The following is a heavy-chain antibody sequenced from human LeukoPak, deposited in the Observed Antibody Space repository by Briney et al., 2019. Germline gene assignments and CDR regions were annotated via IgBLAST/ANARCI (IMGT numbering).Heavy chain of an antibody. CDR2: INPNSGGT. CDR3: VCSCDPDN. Sequence: ASVKLSCTASGYTFTGYYMHWVRQAPGQGLEWMGWINPNSGGTNYAQKFQGRVTMTRDTSISTAYMELSRLRSDDTAVYYCVCSCDPDNWGQGNLVTVSS. CDR1: GYTFTGYY. D-gene: IGHD6-6*01. J-gene: IGHJ4*02. V-gene: IGHV1-2*02.